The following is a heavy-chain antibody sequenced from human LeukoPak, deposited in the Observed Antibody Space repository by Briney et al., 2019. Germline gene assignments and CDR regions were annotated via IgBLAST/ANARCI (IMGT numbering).Heavy chain of an antibody. Sequence: ASVKVSCKVSGYTLTELSMHWVRQAPGKGLEWMGGFDPEDGETIYAQKFQGRVTMTEDTSTDTAYMELSSLRSDDTAVYYCARGPSITMVRGGQWYYYMDVWGKGTTVTISS. V-gene: IGHV1-24*01. CDR2: FDPEDGET. CDR3: ARGPSITMVRGGQWYYYMDV. J-gene: IGHJ6*03. CDR1: GYTLTELS. D-gene: IGHD3-10*01.